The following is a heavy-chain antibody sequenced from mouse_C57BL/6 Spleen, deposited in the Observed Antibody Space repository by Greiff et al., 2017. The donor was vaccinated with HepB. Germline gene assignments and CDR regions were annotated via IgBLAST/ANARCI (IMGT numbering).Heavy chain of an antibody. Sequence: VQLQQSGPELVKPGASVKISCKASGYAFSSSWMNWVKQRPGKGLEWIGRIYPGDGDTNYNGKFKGKATLTADKSSSTAYMQLSSLTSEDSAVYFCERGGVTTVVSYYYAMDYWGQGTSVTVSS. D-gene: IGHD1-1*01. CDR3: ERGGVTTVVSYYYAMDY. CDR2: IYPGDGDT. CDR1: GYAFSSSW. V-gene: IGHV1-82*01. J-gene: IGHJ4*01.